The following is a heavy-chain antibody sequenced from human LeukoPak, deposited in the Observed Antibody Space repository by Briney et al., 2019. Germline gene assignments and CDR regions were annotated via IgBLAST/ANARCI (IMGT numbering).Heavy chain of an antibody. D-gene: IGHD3-9*01. CDR2: ISGSGGST. J-gene: IGHJ4*02. Sequence: PGRSLRLSCAASGFTFSSYAMSWVRQAPGEGLEWVSAISGSGGSTYYADSVKGRFTISRDNSKNTLYLQMNSLRAEDTAVYYCAKDQYNDILTGYYYWGQGTLVTVSS. CDR1: GFTFSSYA. V-gene: IGHV3-23*01. CDR3: AKDQYNDILTGYYY.